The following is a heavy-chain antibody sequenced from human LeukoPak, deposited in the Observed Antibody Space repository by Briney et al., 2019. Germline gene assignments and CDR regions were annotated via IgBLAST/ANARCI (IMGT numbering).Heavy chain of an antibody. CDR3: ARDPYFDAFDM. J-gene: IGHJ3*02. Sequence: TGGSLRLSCVASGFIFTSYWMSWVRQAPGKGLEWVGNIKDDGNEQYYVDSVRGRFTIFRDNAKNSLYLQMSSLRVEDTAMYYCARDPYFDAFDMWGQGTMVTVSS. CDR1: GFIFTSYW. V-gene: IGHV3-7*01. CDR2: IKDDGNEQ. D-gene: IGHD3-3*01.